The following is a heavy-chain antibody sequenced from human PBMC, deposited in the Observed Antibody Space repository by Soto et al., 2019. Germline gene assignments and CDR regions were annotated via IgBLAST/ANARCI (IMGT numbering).Heavy chain of an antibody. CDR3: ARGRYGDY. V-gene: IGHV1-18*01. Sequence: QVHLVQSGAEVKKPGASVKVSCKGSGYAFTTYGITWVRQAPGQGLEWMGWISAHNGNTNYAQKLQGRVTVTRDTSTSTAYMELRSLRSDDTAVYFCARGRYGDYWGQGALVTVSS. CDR1: GYAFTTYG. J-gene: IGHJ4*02. CDR2: ISAHNGNT. D-gene: IGHD1-1*01.